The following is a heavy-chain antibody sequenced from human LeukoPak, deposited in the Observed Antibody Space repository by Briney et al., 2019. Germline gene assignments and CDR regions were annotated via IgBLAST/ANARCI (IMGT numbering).Heavy chain of an antibody. CDR1: GFTFSSYA. V-gene: IGHV3-23*01. Sequence: GGSLRLSRAASGFTFSSYAMSWVRQAPGKGLEWVSAISGSGGSTYYADSVKGRFTISRDNSKNTLYLQMNSLRAEDTAVYYCAKAHYGGNILIDYWGQGTLVTVSS. D-gene: IGHD4-23*01. CDR2: ISGSGGST. J-gene: IGHJ4*02. CDR3: AKAHYGGNILIDY.